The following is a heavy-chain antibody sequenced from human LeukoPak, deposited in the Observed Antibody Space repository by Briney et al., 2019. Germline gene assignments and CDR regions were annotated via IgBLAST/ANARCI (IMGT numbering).Heavy chain of an antibody. Sequence: SETLSLTCTVSGGSISSYYWNWIRQPAGKGLEWIGRIYTSGSTNYNPSLKSRVTMSVDTSKNQFSLKLSSVTAADTAVYYCARVLDYYDSSGYYYVSPWGQGTLVTVSS. CDR2: IYTSGST. J-gene: IGHJ5*02. D-gene: IGHD3-22*01. CDR3: ARVLDYYDSSGYYYVSP. CDR1: GGSISSYY. V-gene: IGHV4-4*07.